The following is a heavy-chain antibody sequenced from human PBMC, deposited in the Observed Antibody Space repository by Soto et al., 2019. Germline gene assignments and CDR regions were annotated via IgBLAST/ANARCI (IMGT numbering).Heavy chain of an antibody. CDR2: IYPGDSDT. J-gene: IGHJ4*02. Sequence: LKISCKGSGYSFTSYWIGWVRQMPGKRLERMGIIYPGDSDTRYSPSFQGQVTISADKSISTAYLQWSSLKASDTAMYYCARPVVHDSSGYHHRYFDFWGQGTLRTVSS. D-gene: IGHD3-22*01. V-gene: IGHV5-51*01. CDR3: ARPVVHDSSGYHHRYFDF. CDR1: GYSFTSYW.